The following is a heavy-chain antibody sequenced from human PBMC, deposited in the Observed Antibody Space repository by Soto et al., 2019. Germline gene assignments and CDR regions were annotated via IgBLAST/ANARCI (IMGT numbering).Heavy chain of an antibody. CDR2: IIPYLSVS. CDR3: ATSFGSGYRAFDY. D-gene: IGHD3-10*01. CDR1: GDTFNFYT. J-gene: IGHJ4*02. Sequence: QVQLVQSGAEVKKPGSSLRVSCKASGDTFNFYTINWVRQAPGLGLEWLGRIIPYLSVSNYAQKFQGRVTITADKSTNTAYMGVRGLRSEDTAMYYCATSFGSGYRAFDYWGQGALVTVSS. V-gene: IGHV1-69*02.